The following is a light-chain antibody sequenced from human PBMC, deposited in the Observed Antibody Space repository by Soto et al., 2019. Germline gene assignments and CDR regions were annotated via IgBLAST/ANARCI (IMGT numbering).Light chain of an antibody. Sequence: QSALTQPASVSGSPGQSITISCTGTSSDVGGYNYASWYQQHPGKAPKLMIYDVSNRPSGVSNRFSGSKSGHTASLTISGLQAEDEADYYCSSYTTSSTRVFGTGTKVTVL. V-gene: IGLV2-14*01. CDR2: DVS. J-gene: IGLJ1*01. CDR1: SSDVGGYNY. CDR3: SSYTTSSTRV.